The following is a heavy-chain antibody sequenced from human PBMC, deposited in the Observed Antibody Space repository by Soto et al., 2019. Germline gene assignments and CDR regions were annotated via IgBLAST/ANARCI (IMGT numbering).Heavy chain of an antibody. CDR1: GFTVSSYY. Sequence: GGSLRLSCAASGFTVSSYYMSWVRQAPGKGLEWVSVIDSAGNTYYAGSMKGRYTISRENAKNTLYLQMNSLRAVDTALYYCAKGRSYYYYYGVDVWGQGTTVTVSS. CDR3: AKGRSYYYYYGVDV. J-gene: IGHJ6*02. CDR2: IDSAGNT. V-gene: IGHV3-53*01.